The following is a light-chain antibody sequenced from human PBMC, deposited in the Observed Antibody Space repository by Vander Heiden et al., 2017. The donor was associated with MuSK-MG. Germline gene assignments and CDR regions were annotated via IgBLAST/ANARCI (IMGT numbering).Light chain of an antibody. J-gene: IGKJ2*01. CDR3: QQSYSTPQST. CDR1: QSISSY. V-gene: IGKV1-39*01. CDR2: AAS. Sequence: DIQMTQSPSSLSASVGDRVTITCRASQSISSYLNWYQQKPGKAPKLLIYAASSLQSGVPSRFSGSGSGTDFTLTISSLQPEDFATYYCQQSYSTPQSTFGPGTKMEIK.